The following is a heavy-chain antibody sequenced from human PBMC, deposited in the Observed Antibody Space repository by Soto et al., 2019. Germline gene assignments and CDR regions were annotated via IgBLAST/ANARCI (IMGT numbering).Heavy chain of an antibody. CDR3: AREKTSGYYRTVDY. CDR1: GFTLNGDG. V-gene: IGHV3-30*03. D-gene: IGHD3-10*01. J-gene: IGHJ4*02. Sequence: QVQLVASGGGVVQPGRSLSLSCAASGFTLNGDGLHWVRQAPGKGLEWVAVVTHDGTERHYPDSVKGRFTITRDISKNTSYLQMNSLRVEDTAMYYCAREKTSGYYRTVDYWGQGTLVTVSS. CDR2: VTHDGTER.